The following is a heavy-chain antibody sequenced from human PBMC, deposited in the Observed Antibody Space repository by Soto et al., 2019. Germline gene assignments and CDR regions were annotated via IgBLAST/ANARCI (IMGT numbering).Heavy chain of an antibody. J-gene: IGHJ5*02. CDR2: IYYSGST. CDR3: ARGSFGPYGDYVSNVNWFDP. V-gene: IGHV4-31*03. D-gene: IGHD4-17*01. Sequence: SETLSLTCPVAGGSISSGGYYWSWIRQHPGKGLEWIGYIYYSGSTYYNPSLKSRVTISVDTSKNQFSLKLSSVTAADTAVYYCARGSFGPYGDYVSNVNWFDPWGQGTLVTVS. CDR1: GGSISSGGYY.